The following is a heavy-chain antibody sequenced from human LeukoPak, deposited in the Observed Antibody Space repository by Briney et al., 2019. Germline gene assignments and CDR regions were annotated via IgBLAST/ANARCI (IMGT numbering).Heavy chain of an antibody. V-gene: IGHV3-53*01. CDR1: GFTVSSNY. J-gene: IGHJ3*02. D-gene: IGHD1-26*01. Sequence: GGSLRLSCAASGFTVSSNYMSWVRQAPGKGLEWVSVIYSGDSKYYADSVKGRFIISRDNSKNTLYLQMNSLTVEDTAIYYFATLPPIGRSFSFDIWGQGTMVTVSS. CDR2: IYSGDSK. CDR3: ATLPPIGRSFSFDI.